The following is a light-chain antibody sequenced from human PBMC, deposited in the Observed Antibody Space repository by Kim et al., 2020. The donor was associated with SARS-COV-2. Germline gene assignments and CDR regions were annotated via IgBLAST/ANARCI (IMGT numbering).Light chain of an antibody. CDR2: GAS. CDR1: QSVSTD. Sequence: EIVMTQSPATLSVSPGERATLSCRASQSVSTDLAWYQQKPGQAPRLLIYGASTGATGIPARFSGSGSGTEFTLTISSLQSEDFALYYCQQYNNWPHSFGQGTNLEIK. V-gene: IGKV3-15*01. CDR3: QQYNNWPHS. J-gene: IGKJ2*01.